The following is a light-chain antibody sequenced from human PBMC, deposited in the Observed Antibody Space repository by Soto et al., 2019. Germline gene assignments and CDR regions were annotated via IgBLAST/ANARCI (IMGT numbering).Light chain of an antibody. Sequence: DIVLTQTRLSSPVTLGQPASISCRSSQSLVHIAGNTYFNWLQQRPGQPPRLLIYKISNRFPGGPDRVSGSGAGTDFTLKISRVEAEDGGVYYCMQATQAYTCGQGTRLEIK. CDR3: MQATQAYT. V-gene: IGKV2-24*01. CDR1: QSLVHIAGNTY. J-gene: IGKJ2*01. CDR2: KIS.